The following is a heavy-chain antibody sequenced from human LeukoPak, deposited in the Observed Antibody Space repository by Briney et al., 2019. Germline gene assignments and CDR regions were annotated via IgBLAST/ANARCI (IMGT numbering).Heavy chain of an antibody. CDR3: ARRAIAVAGLDAFDI. CDR1: GHTFTSYG. CDR2: ISAYNGNT. D-gene: IGHD6-19*01. V-gene: IGHV1-18*01. Sequence: GASVKVSCKASGHTFTSYGISWVRQAPGQGLEWMGWISAYNGNTNYAQKLQGRVTMTTDTSTSTAYMELRSLRSDDTAVYYCARRAIAVAGLDAFDIWGQGTMVTVSS. J-gene: IGHJ3*02.